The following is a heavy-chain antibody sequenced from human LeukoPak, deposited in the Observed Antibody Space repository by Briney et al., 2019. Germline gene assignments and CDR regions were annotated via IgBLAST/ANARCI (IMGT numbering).Heavy chain of an antibody. CDR3: ARGDGIDNWFDP. D-gene: IGHD1-1*01. V-gene: IGHV4-34*01. Sequence: PSETLSLTCAVYGGSFSGYYWSWIRQPPGKGLEWIGEINHSGSTNYNPSLKSRVTISVDTSKNQFSLKLSSVTAADTAVYYCARGDGIDNWFDPWGQGTLVTVSS. CDR2: INHSGST. CDR1: GGSFSGYY. J-gene: IGHJ5*02.